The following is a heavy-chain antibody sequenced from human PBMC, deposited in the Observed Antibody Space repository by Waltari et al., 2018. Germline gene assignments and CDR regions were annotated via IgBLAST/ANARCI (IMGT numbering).Heavy chain of an antibody. CDR2: IFPRDSDT. CDR3: ARLAHSGTYYSHYFYYMDV. CDR1: GYYLATYW. D-gene: IGHD1-26*01. V-gene: IGHV5-51*01. Sequence: EVQLVQPGAEVKKPGESLTISCQGSGYYLATYWIGWVRQRPGKGLEWMGVIFPRDSDTTYSPSFQGQVTISANKTINTAYLHWSSLKASDTAIYYCARLAHSGTYYSHYFYYMDVWGKGTTVTVSS. J-gene: IGHJ6*03.